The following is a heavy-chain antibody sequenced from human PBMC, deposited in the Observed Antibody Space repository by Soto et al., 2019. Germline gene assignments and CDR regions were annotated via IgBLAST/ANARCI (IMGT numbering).Heavy chain of an antibody. CDR3: ARGIAVAGPYYFDY. CDR2: INSDGSST. V-gene: IGHV3-74*01. Sequence: EVQLVESGGGLVQPGGSLRLSCAASGFTFSSYWMHWVRQAPGKGLVWVSRINSDGSSTSYADSVKDRFTISRDNAKNTLYLQMNSLRAEDTAVYYCARGIAVAGPYYFDYWGQGTLVTVSS. CDR1: GFTFSSYW. D-gene: IGHD6-19*01. J-gene: IGHJ4*02.